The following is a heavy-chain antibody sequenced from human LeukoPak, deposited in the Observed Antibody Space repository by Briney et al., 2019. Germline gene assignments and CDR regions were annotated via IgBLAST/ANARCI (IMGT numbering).Heavy chain of an antibody. J-gene: IGHJ5*02. CDR2: IYYSGST. CDR3: ARDRGVAAAGTLSRGWFDP. V-gene: IGHV4-39*07. Sequence: PSETLSLTCTVSGGSISSSSYYWGWIRQPPGKGLEWIGSIYYSGSTYYNPSLKSRVTISVDTSKNQFSLKLSSVTAADTAVYYCARDRGVAAAGTLSRGWFDPWGQGTLVTVSS. CDR1: GGSISSSSYY. D-gene: IGHD6-13*01.